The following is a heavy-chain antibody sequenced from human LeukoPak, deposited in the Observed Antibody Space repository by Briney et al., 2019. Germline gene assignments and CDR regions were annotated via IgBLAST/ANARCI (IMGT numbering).Heavy chain of an antibody. CDR3: ARGQQLWSNWFDP. V-gene: IGHV4-34*01. D-gene: IGHD5-18*01. CDR2: INHSGST. J-gene: IGHJ5*02. CDR1: GGSFSGDY. Sequence: SETLSLTCAVYGGSFSGDYWSWIRQPPGKGLQWMGEINHSGSTTYNPSLKSRVTISVDTSKNQFSLKLSSVTAADTAVYYCARGQQLWSNWFDPWGQGTLVTVSS.